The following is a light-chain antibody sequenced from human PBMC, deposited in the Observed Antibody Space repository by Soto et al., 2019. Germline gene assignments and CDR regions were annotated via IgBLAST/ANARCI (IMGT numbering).Light chain of an antibody. CDR3: GSLNGSPTASI. J-gene: IGLJ1*01. Sequence: QSVLTQLPSESAAAGQMVTISCPGSRSNIGGNSVSFYQHLPGTAHKLLIYDDNKRSSGIPDQFSGSKSATSATLGITGFQRVYNAEYYCGSLNGSPTASIFG. CDR2: DDN. CDR1: RSNIGGNS. V-gene: IGLV1-51*01.